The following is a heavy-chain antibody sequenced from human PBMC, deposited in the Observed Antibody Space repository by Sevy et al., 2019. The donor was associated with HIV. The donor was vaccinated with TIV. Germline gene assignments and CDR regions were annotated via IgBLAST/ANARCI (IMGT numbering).Heavy chain of an antibody. D-gene: IGHD5-18*01. CDR3: ARGRGTGYSYGFDY. V-gene: IGHV3-66*01. Sequence: GGSLRLSCAASGFTVSSNYMSWVRQAPGKGLEWVSVIYSVGSTYYEDSVKGRLTISRDNSKNTLYIQMTGLRAEDTGVYYGARGRGTGYSYGFDYWGQGTLVTVSS. J-gene: IGHJ4*02. CDR1: GFTVSSNY. CDR2: IYSVGST.